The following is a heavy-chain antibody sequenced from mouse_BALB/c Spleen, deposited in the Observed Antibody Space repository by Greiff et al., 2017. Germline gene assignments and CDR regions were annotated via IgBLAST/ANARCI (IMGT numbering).Heavy chain of an antibody. J-gene: IGHJ4*01. CDR1: GFTFSSFG. V-gene: IGHV5-17*02. CDR2: ISSGSSTI. Sequence: EVQLVESGGGLVQPGGSRKLSCAASGFTFSSFGMHWVRQAPEKGLEWVAYISSGSSTIYYADTVKGRFTISRDNPKNTLFLQMTSLRSEDTAMYYCARERAYGNYYAMDYWGQGTSVTVSS. D-gene: IGHD2-1*01. CDR3: ARERAYGNYYAMDY.